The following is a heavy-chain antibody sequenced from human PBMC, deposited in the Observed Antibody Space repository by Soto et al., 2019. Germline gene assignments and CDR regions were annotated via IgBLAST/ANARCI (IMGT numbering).Heavy chain of an antibody. V-gene: IGHV3-66*01. Sequence: EVQLVESGGGLVQPGGSLRLSCAASGFTVSSNYMSWVRQAPGKGLEWVSVIYSGGSTYYADSVKGRLTISRDNSKHTLYLQMNSLRAEDTAVYYCARSDCSSTSCYVFDYWGQGTLVTVSS. CDR3: ARSDCSSTSCYVFDY. CDR2: IYSGGST. D-gene: IGHD2-2*01. CDR1: GFTVSSNY. J-gene: IGHJ4*02.